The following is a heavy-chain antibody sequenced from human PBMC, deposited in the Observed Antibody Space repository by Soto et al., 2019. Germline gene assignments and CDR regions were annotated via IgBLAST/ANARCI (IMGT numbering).Heavy chain of an antibody. CDR3: TIIVVVEAATRDY. D-gene: IGHD2-15*01. J-gene: IGHJ4*02. CDR2: IRSKANSYAT. V-gene: IGHV3-73*01. Sequence: GGSLRLSCAASGFTFSGSAMHWVRQASGKGLEWVGRIRSKANSYATAYAASVKGRFTISRDDSKNTAYLQMNSLKTEDTAVYYCTIIVVVEAATRDYWGQGTLVTSPQ. CDR1: GFTFSGSA.